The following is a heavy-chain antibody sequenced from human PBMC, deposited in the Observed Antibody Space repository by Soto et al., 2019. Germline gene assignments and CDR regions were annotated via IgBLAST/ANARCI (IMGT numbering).Heavy chain of an antibody. Sequence: GESLKISCTASGFTFGDYAMSWFRQAPGKGLEWVGFIRSKAYGGTTEYAASVKGRFTISRDDSKSIAYLQMNSLKTEDTAVYYCTRGGFWDSNYAFDYWGQGTLVTVSS. CDR1: GFTFGDYA. CDR2: IRSKAYGGTT. D-gene: IGHD4-4*01. CDR3: TRGGFWDSNYAFDY. J-gene: IGHJ4*02. V-gene: IGHV3-49*03.